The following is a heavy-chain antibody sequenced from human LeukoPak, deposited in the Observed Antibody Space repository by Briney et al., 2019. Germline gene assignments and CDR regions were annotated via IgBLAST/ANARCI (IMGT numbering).Heavy chain of an antibody. V-gene: IGHV3-15*01. J-gene: IGHJ4*02. CDR3: TTDSDVWGSYRSLY. Sequence: GRSLRLSCAASGFTFSSYAMHWVRQAPGKGLEWVGRIKSKTDGGTTDYAAPVKGRFTISRDDSKSTLYLQMNSLKTEDTAVYYCTTDSDVWGSYRSLYWGQGALVTVSS. D-gene: IGHD3-16*02. CDR1: GFTFSSYA. CDR2: IKSKTDGGTT.